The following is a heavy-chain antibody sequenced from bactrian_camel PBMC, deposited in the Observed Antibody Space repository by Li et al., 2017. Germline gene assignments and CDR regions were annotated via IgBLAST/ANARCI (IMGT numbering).Heavy chain of an antibody. V-gene: IGHV3S55*01. CDR3: AAGRIGGWDFRDLLSPREYDL. CDR2: SNDLGQT. CDR1: LSAGRWY. D-gene: IGHD7*01. J-gene: IGHJ4*01. Sequence: HVQLVESGGGSVQTGGSLRLSCAASLSAGRWYLAWFRQGPGKEREGVAVSNDLGQTKYADSVKGRFTISRDNNKFVYLQMNSLKAEDTALYVCAAGRIGGWDFRDLLSPREYDLWGQGTQVT.